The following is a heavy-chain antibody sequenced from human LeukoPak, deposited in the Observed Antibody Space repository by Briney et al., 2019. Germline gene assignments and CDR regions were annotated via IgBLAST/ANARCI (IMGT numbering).Heavy chain of an antibody. V-gene: IGHV4-61*01. CDR3: ARGDIVVVPAAPYSSGLYYFDY. CDR1: GGSVSSGSYY. D-gene: IGHD2-2*01. J-gene: IGHJ4*02. CDR2: INHSGST. Sequence: SETLSLTCTVSGGSVSSGSYYWSWIRQPPGKGLEWIGEINHSGSTNYNPSLKSRVTISVDTSKNQFSLKLSSVTAADTAVYYCARGDIVVVPAAPYSSGLYYFDYWGQGTLVTVSS.